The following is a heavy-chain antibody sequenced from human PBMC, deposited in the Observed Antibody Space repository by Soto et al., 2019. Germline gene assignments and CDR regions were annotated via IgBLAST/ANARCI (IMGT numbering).Heavy chain of an antibody. Sequence: EVQLVESGGGLIQPGGSLRLSCAASGFSVSSHYVSWVRRAPGKGLEWVSIIYTGGNTYYADSVKGRFTVSRDDSKNTVYLQMNSLRSEDTAVYYCARDRGSPGYWGQGTLVTVSS. CDR2: IYTGGNT. J-gene: IGHJ4*02. CDR1: GFSVSSHY. D-gene: IGHD3-10*01. CDR3: ARDRGSPGY. V-gene: IGHV3-53*01.